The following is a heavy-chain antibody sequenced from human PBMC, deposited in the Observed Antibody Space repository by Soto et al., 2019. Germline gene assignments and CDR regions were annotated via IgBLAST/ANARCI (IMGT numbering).Heavy chain of an antibody. CDR3: ARDRGVVTSGSAYYFDY. Sequence: ASVKVSCKATGYTFRSYGVTWVRQAPGQGLEWMGWISGYNGSTEYAQKLQGRVTMTTDTSTSTVYMELRSLGSADTAVYYCARDRGVVTSGSAYYFDYWGQGTLVTVSS. CDR1: GYTFRSYG. CDR2: ISGYNGST. V-gene: IGHV1-18*01. J-gene: IGHJ4*02. D-gene: IGHD2-2*01.